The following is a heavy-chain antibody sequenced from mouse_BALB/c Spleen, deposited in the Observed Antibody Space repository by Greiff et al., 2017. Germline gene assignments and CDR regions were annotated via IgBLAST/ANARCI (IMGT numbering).Heavy chain of an antibody. D-gene: IGHD2-12*01. J-gene: IGHJ4*01. CDR3: AREGYDDAMDY. CDR2: IYPYNGGT. Sequence: EVQLKQSGPELVKPGASVKISCKASGYTFTDYNMHWVKQSHGKSLEWIGYIYPYNGGTGYNQKFKSKATLTVDNSSSTAYMELRSLTSEDSAVYYCAREGYDDAMDYWGQGTSVTVSS. V-gene: IGHV1S29*02. CDR1: GYTFTDYN.